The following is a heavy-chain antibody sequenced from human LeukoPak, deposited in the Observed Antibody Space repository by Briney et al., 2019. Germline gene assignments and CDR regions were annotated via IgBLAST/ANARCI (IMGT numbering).Heavy chain of an antibody. CDR2: MNPNSGNT. Sequence: GASVKVSCKASGGTFSSYAISWVRQAPGQGLEWMGWMNPNSGNTGYAQKFQGRVTMTRNTSISTAYMELSSLRSEDTAVYYCARGGSRYYDSSGPLDDAFDIWGQGTMVTVSS. V-gene: IGHV1-8*02. CDR1: GGTFSSYA. CDR3: ARGGSRYYDSSGPLDDAFDI. J-gene: IGHJ3*02. D-gene: IGHD3-22*01.